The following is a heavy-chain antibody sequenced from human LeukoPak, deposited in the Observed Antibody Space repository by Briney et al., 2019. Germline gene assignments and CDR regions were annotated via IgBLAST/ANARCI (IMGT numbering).Heavy chain of an antibody. D-gene: IGHD3-10*02. J-gene: IGHJ6*02. CDR1: GSSISSSNYY. Sequence: SETLSLTCIVSGSSISSSNYYWGWIRQPPGKGLEWIGSIYYGGSPKYSPSLKSRVTISVDTSKNQFSLILNSVTAADTALYYCARRPCCSGRGVDVWGQGTTVTVSS. CDR2: IYYGGSP. CDR3: ARRPCCSGRGVDV. V-gene: IGHV4-39*01.